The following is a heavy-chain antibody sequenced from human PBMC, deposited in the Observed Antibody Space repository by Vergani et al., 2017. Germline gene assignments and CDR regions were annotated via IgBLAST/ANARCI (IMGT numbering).Heavy chain of an antibody. CDR2: IYYSGST. J-gene: IGHJ6*02. CDR3: ARQQRIVGATDYYYGMDV. Sequence: QVQLQESGPGLVKPSETLSLTCTVSGGSISSYYWSWIRQPPGKGLEWIGYIYYSGSTNYNPSLKSRVTISVDTSKNQFSLKLSSVTAADTAVHYCARQQRIVGATDYYYGMDVWGQGTTVTVSS. CDR1: GGSISSYY. V-gene: IGHV4-59*01. D-gene: IGHD1-26*01.